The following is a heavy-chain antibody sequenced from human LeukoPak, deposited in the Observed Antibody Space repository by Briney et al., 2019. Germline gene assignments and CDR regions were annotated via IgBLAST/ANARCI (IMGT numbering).Heavy chain of an antibody. Sequence: GGSLRLSCAASGFTVSSNHMSWVRQAPGKGLEWVSVIYSGDNTHYADSVRGRFTISRDTSKNTLYLQMNSLRAEDTAVYYCAKSIYFDYWGQGTLVTVSS. J-gene: IGHJ4*02. CDR2: IYSGDNT. V-gene: IGHV3-66*01. D-gene: IGHD6-6*01. CDR3: AKSIYFDY. CDR1: GFTVSSNH.